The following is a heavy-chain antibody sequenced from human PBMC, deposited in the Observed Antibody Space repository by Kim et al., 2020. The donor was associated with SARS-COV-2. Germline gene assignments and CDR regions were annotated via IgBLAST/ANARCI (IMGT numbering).Heavy chain of an antibody. CDR3: ARDRQDMLTGNWFDP. CDR1: GGSISSGGYY. D-gene: IGHD3-9*01. J-gene: IGHJ5*02. V-gene: IGHV4-31*03. CDR2: IYYSGST. Sequence: SETLSLTCTVSGGSISSGGYYWSWIRQHPGKGLEWIGYIYYSGSTYYNPSLKSRVTISVDTSKNQFSLKLSSVTAADTAVYYCARDRQDMLTGNWFDPWGQGTLVTVSS.